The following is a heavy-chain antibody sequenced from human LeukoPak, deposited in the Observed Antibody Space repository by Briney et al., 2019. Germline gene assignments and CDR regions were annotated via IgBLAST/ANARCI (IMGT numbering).Heavy chain of an antibody. J-gene: IGHJ4*02. CDR1: GFTFDDYA. V-gene: IGHV3-9*01. CDR3: AKEDHYYDSSGYLQYFDY. CDR2: ISWNSGSI. Sequence: GGSLRLSCAASGFTFDDYAMHWVRQAPGNGLEWVSGISWNSGSIGYADSVKGRFTISRDNAKNSLYLQMNSLRAEDTALYYCAKEDHYYDSSGYLQYFDYWGQGTLVTVSS. D-gene: IGHD3-22*01.